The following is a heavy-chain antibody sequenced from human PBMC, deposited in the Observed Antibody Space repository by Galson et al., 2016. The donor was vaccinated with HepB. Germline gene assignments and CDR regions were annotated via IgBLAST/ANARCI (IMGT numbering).Heavy chain of an antibody. CDR1: GFPFSNFW. D-gene: IGHD4-11*01. CDR2: INPDGSTT. CDR3: ARDPEDAVTLDY. J-gene: IGHJ4*02. Sequence: SLRLSCAASGFPFSNFWMHWVRQVPGEGLVWVSDINPDGSTTKYADSVKGRFAISRDNAKNTPYLQLNSLRAEDTAVYYCARDPEDAVTLDYWGQGTLVTVSS. V-gene: IGHV3-74*03.